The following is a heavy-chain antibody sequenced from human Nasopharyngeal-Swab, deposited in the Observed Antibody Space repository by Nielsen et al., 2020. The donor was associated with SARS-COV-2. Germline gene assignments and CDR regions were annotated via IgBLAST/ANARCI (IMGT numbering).Heavy chain of an antibody. V-gene: IGHV3-23*01. CDR3: AKDLYSDYYMDV. D-gene: IGHD4-11*01. J-gene: IGHJ6*03. Sequence: GASLKISCAASEFTFSSHAMSWVRQAPGKGLYWVSSISANGGKTYYADSVKGLVTIPRDNSQNMLYLQMNSLSAEDTAVYHCAKDLYSDYYMDVWGKGTTVTVSS. CDR2: ISANGGKT. CDR1: EFTFSSHA.